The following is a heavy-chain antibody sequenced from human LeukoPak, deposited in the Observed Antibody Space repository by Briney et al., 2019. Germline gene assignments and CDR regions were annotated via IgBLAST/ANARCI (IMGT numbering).Heavy chain of an antibody. V-gene: IGHV4-38-2*02. CDR1: GYSISSGYY. Sequence: PLETLSLTCTVSGYSISSGYYWGWIRQPPGKGLEWIGSIYHSGSTYYNPSLKSRVTISVDTSKNQFSLKLSSVTAADTAVYYCARDVLTYYYGSGSFLLGGREGNWGQGTLVTVSS. J-gene: IGHJ4*02. CDR3: ARDVLTYYYGSGSFLLGGREGN. CDR2: IYHSGST. D-gene: IGHD3-10*01.